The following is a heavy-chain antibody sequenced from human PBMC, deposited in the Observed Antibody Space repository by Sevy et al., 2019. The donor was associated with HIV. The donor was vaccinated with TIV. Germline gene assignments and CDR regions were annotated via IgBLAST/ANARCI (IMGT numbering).Heavy chain of an antibody. V-gene: IGHV1-2*02. CDR3: AREWLAATPPRYFDY. Sequence: ASVKVSCKASGYTFTGYYMHWVRQAPGQGLEWMGWINPNSGGTNYAQKFQGRVTMTRDTSISPAYMELSRLRSDDTAVYYCAREWLAATPPRYFDYWGQGTLVTVSS. D-gene: IGHD2-15*01. J-gene: IGHJ4*02. CDR2: INPNSGGT. CDR1: GYTFTGYY.